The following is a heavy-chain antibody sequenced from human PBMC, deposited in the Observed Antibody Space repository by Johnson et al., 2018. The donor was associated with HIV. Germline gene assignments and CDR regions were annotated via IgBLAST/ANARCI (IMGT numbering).Heavy chain of an antibody. CDR2: ISSSGSTI. CDR3: AKDGDDGDGPDGTKGAFDI. Sequence: QVRLVESGGGLVKPGGSLRLSCAASGFTFSDYYMSWIRQAPGKGLEWVSYISSSGSTIYYADSVKARFTISRDDARNTLYLQMNSLRIEDTGLYYCAKDGDDGDGPDGTKGAFDIWGQGTMVTVSS. J-gene: IGHJ3*02. D-gene: IGHD5-24*01. V-gene: IGHV3-11*04. CDR1: GFTFSDYY.